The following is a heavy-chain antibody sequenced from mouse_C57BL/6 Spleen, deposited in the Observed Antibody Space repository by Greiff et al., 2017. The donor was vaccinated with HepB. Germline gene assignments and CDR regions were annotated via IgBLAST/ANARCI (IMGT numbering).Heavy chain of an antibody. CDR3: ASDLPLDY. V-gene: IGHV14-2*01. Sequence: EVQLQESGAELVKPGASVKLSCTASGFNIKDYYMHWVKQRTEQGLEWIGRVDPEDGETKYAPKFQGKATITADTSSNTADLQLSSLTSEDTAVYYGASDLPLDYWGQGTTLTVSS. D-gene: IGHD2-1*01. CDR2: VDPEDGET. CDR1: GFNIKDYY. J-gene: IGHJ2*01.